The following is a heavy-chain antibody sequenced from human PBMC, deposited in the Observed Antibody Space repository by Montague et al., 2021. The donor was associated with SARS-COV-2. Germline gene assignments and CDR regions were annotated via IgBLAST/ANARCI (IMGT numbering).Heavy chain of an antibody. CDR1: GFTFSSYG. V-gene: IGHV3-33*06. D-gene: IGHD2-2*01. J-gene: IGHJ4*02. Sequence: SLRLSCAASGFTFSSYGMHWVRQAPGKGLEWVAVIWYDGSNKYYADSVKGRFTTSRDNSKNTLYLQMNSLRAEDTAVYYCAKDFGSSLTEQFDYWGQGTLVTVSS. CDR3: AKDFGSSLTEQFDY. CDR2: IWYDGSNK.